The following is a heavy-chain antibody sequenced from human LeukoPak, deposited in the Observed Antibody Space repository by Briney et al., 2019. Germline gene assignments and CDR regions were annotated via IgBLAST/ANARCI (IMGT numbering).Heavy chain of an antibody. Sequence: GGSLRLSCAASGFTVSSNYMSWVRQAPGKGLEWVSVIYSGGSTYYADSVKGRFTISRDNSKNTLYLQMNSLRAEDTAVYYCASPMYYYDSSGYYFWGQGTLVTVSS. J-gene: IGHJ4*02. CDR1: GFTVSSNY. CDR3: ASPMYYYDSSGYYF. D-gene: IGHD3-22*01. CDR2: IYSGGST. V-gene: IGHV3-66*01.